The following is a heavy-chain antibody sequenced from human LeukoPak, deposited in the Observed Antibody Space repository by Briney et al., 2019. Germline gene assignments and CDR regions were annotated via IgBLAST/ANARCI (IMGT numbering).Heavy chain of an antibody. J-gene: IGHJ4*02. D-gene: IGHD6-6*01. CDR3: ARGDSSSSLDY. V-gene: IGHV1-18*01. Sequence: ASVRVSCKASGYTFTSYGISWVRQAPGQGLEWMGWISAYNVNANFAQKFQGRVTMTTDTSTNTAYMELRSLRSDDTAVYYCARGDSSSSLDYWGQGTLVTVSS. CDR1: GYTFTSYG. CDR2: ISAYNVNA.